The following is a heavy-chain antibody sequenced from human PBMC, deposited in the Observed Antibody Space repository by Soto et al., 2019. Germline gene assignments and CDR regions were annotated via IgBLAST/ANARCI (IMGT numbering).Heavy chain of an antibody. CDR3: AKDLGLGYCSSTSCYIHYYYGMDV. V-gene: IGHV3-21*01. D-gene: IGHD2-2*02. CDR2: ISSSSSYI. CDR1: GFTFSSYS. Sequence: PGGSLRLSCAASGFTFSSYSMNWVRQAPGKGLEWVSSISSSSSYIYYADSVKGRFTISRDNAKNSLYLQMNSLRAEDTAVYYCAKDLGLGYCSSTSCYIHYYYGMDVWGQGTTVTVSS. J-gene: IGHJ6*02.